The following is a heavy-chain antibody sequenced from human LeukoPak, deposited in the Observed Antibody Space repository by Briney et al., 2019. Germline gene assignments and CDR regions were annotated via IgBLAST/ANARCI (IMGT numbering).Heavy chain of an antibody. CDR3: ARDLKAYQLPQSEYYYYYYVDV. V-gene: IGHV4-4*07. J-gene: IGHJ6*03. D-gene: IGHD2-2*01. CDR2: IYTSGST. CDR1: GGSISSYY. Sequence: SETLSLTCTVSGGSISSYYWSWIRQPAGKGLEWIGRIYTSGSTNYNPSLKSRVTMSVDTSKNQFSLKLSSVTAADTAVYYCARDLKAYQLPQSEYYYYYYVDVWGKGTTVTVSS.